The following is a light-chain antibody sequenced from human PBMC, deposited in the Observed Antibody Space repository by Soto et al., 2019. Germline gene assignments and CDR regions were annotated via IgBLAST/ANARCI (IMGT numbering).Light chain of an antibody. CDR2: DAS. CDR3: QQYNSYSPT. J-gene: IGKJ1*01. V-gene: IGKV1-5*01. Sequence: DIQMTQSPSTLSASVEDRVTITCRASQSISSWLAWYQQKPGKAPKLLIYDASSLESGVPSRFSGSGSGTEFTLTISSLQPDDSETYYCQQYNSYSPTFGQGTKVDIK. CDR1: QSISSW.